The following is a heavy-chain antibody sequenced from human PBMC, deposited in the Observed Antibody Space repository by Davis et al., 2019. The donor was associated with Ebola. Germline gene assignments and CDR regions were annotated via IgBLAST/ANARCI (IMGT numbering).Heavy chain of an antibody. Sequence: ASVKVSCKASGYTFTSYGISWVRQAPGQGLEWMGWISAYNGNTNYAQKLQGRVTMTRDTSTSTVYMELSSLRSEDTAVYYCARGWQLVSVLDYWGQGTLVTVSS. CDR2: ISAYNGNT. J-gene: IGHJ4*02. CDR3: ARGWQLVSVLDY. D-gene: IGHD6-6*01. V-gene: IGHV1-18*01. CDR1: GYTFTSYG.